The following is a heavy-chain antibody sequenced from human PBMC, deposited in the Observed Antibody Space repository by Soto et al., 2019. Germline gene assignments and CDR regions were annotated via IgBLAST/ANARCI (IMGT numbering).Heavy chain of an antibody. Sequence: QITLKESGPTVVKPTQTLTLTCNVSGFSLTTSAVAVGWIRQPPGKALEWLTLIYWDDDKRYSPSLKSRLTITRDTSKNQVVLTMTNMDPVDTATYFCARLMGAMWWGDWGQGALVTVSS. CDR2: IYWDDDK. J-gene: IGHJ4*02. CDR1: GFSLTTSAVA. V-gene: IGHV2-5*02. D-gene: IGHD1-26*01. CDR3: ARLMGAMWWGD.